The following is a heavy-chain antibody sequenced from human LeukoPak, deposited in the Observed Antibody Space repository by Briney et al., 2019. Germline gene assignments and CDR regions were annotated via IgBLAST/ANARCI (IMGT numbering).Heavy chain of an antibody. V-gene: IGHV1-2*02. CDR1: GYTFTGYY. CDR2: INPNSGGT. Sequence: GASVKVSCKASGYTFTGYYMHWVRQAPGQGLEWMGWINPNSGGTNYAQKFQGRVTMTRDTSISTAYMELSRLRSDDTAVYYCARDMGYCSGGSCEPDYWGQGTLVTVSS. CDR3: ARDMGYCSGGSCEPDY. J-gene: IGHJ4*02. D-gene: IGHD2-15*01.